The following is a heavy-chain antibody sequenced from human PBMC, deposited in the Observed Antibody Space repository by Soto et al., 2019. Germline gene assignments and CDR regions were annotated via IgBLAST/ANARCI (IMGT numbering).Heavy chain of an antibody. CDR3: ARGLSIAALATYFDY. V-gene: IGHV4-31*03. Sequence: SETLSLTCTVSGGSISSGGYYWSWIRQHRGKGLEWIGYIYYSGSTYYNPSLKSRVTISVDTSKNQFSLKLSSVTAADTAVYYCARGLSIAALATYFDYWGQGTLVTVSS. D-gene: IGHD6-6*01. CDR2: IYYSGST. CDR1: GGSISSGGYY. J-gene: IGHJ4*02.